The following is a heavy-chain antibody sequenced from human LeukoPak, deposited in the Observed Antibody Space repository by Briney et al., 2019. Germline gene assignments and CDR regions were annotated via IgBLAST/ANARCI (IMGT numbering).Heavy chain of an antibody. Sequence: GGSLRLSCAASGFTFSSYRMNWVRQAPGKGLEWVAIISYDGNNKYYADSVKGRFTISRDNSKNTLYLQMNSLRAEDTAVYYCAKIGGVRGVINFDYWGQGTLVTVSS. CDR1: GFTFSSYR. CDR2: ISYDGNNK. V-gene: IGHV3-30*18. J-gene: IGHJ4*02. CDR3: AKIGGVRGVINFDY. D-gene: IGHD3-10*01.